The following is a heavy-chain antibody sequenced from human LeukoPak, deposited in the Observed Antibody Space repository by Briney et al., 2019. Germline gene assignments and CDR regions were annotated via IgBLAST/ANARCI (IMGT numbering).Heavy chain of an antibody. CDR3: AKISWDGRGTFD. V-gene: IGHV3-23*01. CDR2: IRGSGADK. D-gene: IGHD1/OR15-1a*01. J-gene: IGHJ4*02. CDR1: GFSFSNYS. Sequence: GSLRLSCAASGFSFSNYSMSWVRQAPGKGLEWVPSIRGSGADKYYADSVKGRFSISRDNSQDTLSLQMNSLRAEDTAVYYCAKISWDGRGTFDWGRGTLVTVSS.